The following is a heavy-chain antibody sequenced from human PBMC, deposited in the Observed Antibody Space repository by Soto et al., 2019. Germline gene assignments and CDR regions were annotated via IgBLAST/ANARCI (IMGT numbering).Heavy chain of an antibody. CDR2: IDPSDSYT. V-gene: IGHV5-10-1*03. D-gene: IGHD2-8*02. J-gene: IGHJ4*02. CDR1: GYSFTSYW. CDR3: AREGGVYPPSGDY. Sequence: EVQLVQSGAEVKKRGESLRISCKGSGYSFTSYWISWVRQMPGKGLEWMGRIDPSDSYTNYSPSFQGHVTISADKSISTACLQWSRLKASDTAMYYCAREGGVYPPSGDYWGQGTLVTVSS.